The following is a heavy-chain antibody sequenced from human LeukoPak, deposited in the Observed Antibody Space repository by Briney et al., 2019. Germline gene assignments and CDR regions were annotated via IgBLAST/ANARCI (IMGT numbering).Heavy chain of an antibody. CDR2: ISYIGST. CDR1: DDSFSSHY. V-gene: IGHV4-59*11. Sequence: TETLSLTCAVSDDSFSSHYWTWIRQPPGKGLEWIGYISYIGSTNYNPSLKSRVTISIDTSRNQFSLRLSSVTAADTAVYYCARDLVTVTKGFDIWGQGTMVSVSS. D-gene: IGHD4-17*01. CDR3: ARDLVTVTKGFDI. J-gene: IGHJ3*02.